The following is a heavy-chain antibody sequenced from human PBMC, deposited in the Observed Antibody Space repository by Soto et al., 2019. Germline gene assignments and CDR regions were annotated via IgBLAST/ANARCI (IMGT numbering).Heavy chain of an antibody. J-gene: IGHJ4*02. Sequence: GGSLRLSCAASGFTFSSYAMSWVRQAPGKGLEWVSAISGSGGSTYDADSVKGRFTISRDNSKNTLYLQMNSLRAEDTAVYYCAKAENYYDSSGYPYWGQGPLLTVSS. CDR3: AKAENYYDSSGYPY. V-gene: IGHV3-23*01. CDR1: GFTFSSYA. D-gene: IGHD3-22*01. CDR2: ISGSGGST.